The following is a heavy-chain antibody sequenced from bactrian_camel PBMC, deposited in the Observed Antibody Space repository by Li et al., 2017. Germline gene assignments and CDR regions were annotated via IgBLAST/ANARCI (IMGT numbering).Heavy chain of an antibody. J-gene: IGHJ4*01. CDR1: GVTRGRRC. V-gene: IGHV3S55*01. Sequence: HVQLVESGGGSVETGGSLRLSCLVSGVTRGRRCMGWFRQIPGQEREGVATIDKDGTKKYADSVRGRFTISKDSAENTLLLQMTTLKSEDSGLYYCAIDVCPLWVGHAIPVYTYEGQGTQVTVS. D-gene: IGHD3*01. CDR2: IDKDGTK.